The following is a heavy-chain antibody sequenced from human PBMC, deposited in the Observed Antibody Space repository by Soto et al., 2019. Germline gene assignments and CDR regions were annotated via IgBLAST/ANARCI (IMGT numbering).Heavy chain of an antibody. CDR2: IYHSGST. D-gene: IGHD3-22*01. V-gene: IGHV4-30-2*01. Sequence: SETLSLTCAVSGGSISSGGYSWSWIRQPPGKGLEWIGYIYHSGSTYYNPSLKSRVTISVDRSKNQFSLKLSSVTAAGTAVYYCARVAVMYYGSSGYPPGGAFDIWGQGTMVTVSS. CDR3: ARVAVMYYGSSGYPPGGAFDI. J-gene: IGHJ3*02. CDR1: GGSISSGGYS.